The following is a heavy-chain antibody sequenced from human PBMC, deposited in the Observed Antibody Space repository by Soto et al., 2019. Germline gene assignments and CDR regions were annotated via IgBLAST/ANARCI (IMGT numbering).Heavy chain of an antibody. CDR1: GGSNGSGYYC. CDR3: ARGFGRQSVVDV. CDR2: IYYSGNT. Sequence: SETMSLTSTVSGGSNGSGYYCCWIRQHPGKGLEWIGYIYYSGNTYYSPSLKSRVSISLDTSKSQFSLKLDSVTAADTAVYYCARGFGRQSVVDVWGQGTTVTVSS. J-gene: IGHJ6*02. D-gene: IGHD3-16*01. V-gene: IGHV4-31*03.